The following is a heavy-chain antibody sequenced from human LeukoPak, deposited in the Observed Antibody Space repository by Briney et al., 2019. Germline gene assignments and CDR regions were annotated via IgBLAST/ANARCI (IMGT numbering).Heavy chain of an antibody. CDR2: IKQDGSEK. CDR3: ARGIVATIV. D-gene: IGHD5-12*01. CDR1: GFTCSSYW. V-gene: IGHV3-7*04. Sequence: GGSLRLSCAASGFTCSSYWMSWVRPAPGKGLEGVANIKQDGSEKYHVDSVKGRFTISRDNAKNSLDLQMNSLRAEDTAVYYCARGIVATIVWGQGTLVTVSS. J-gene: IGHJ4*02.